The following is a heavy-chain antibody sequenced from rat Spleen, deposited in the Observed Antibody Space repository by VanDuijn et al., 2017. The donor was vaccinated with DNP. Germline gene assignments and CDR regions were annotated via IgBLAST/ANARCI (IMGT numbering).Heavy chain of an antibody. CDR1: GFTFSSFP. D-gene: IGHD5-1*01. CDR2: ISTTGTKT. Sequence: EVQLIESGGGLVQPGGSMKLSCTASGFTFSSFPMAWVRQAPTKGLEWVAIISTTGTKTDYRDSVKGRFTVSRDNARGILYLQMDSLTSDDTATYYCTRRSGSPFDYWGQGVMVTVSS. CDR3: TRRSGSPFDY. J-gene: IGHJ2*01. V-gene: IGHV5-46*01.